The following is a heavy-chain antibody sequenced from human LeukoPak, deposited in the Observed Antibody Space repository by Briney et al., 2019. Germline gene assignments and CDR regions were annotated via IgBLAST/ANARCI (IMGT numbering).Heavy chain of an antibody. D-gene: IGHD3-16*02. J-gene: IGHJ3*02. CDR1: GHEFSSYG. CDR2: ISAYNGKT. CDR3: AKDSPRDDYVRGSYRYSRRGLDI. V-gene: IGHV1-18*01. Sequence: ASVKVSCKASGHEFSSYGISWVRQAPGQGLECMGWISAYNGKTKCAEKFQGRLTMTTETSTSTAYMELRSLTSADTGVYYCAKDSPRDDYVRGSYRYSRRGLDIWGQGTLVTASS.